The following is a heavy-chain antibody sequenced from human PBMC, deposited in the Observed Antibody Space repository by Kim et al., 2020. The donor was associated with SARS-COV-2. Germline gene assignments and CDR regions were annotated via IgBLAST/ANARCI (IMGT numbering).Heavy chain of an antibody. CDR3: ARFDGYYNLGLNDY. D-gene: IGHD1-26*01. Sequence: SPSFQGQVTISADKSISTAYLQWSSLKASDTAMYYCARFDGYYNLGLNDYWGQGTLVTVSS. J-gene: IGHJ4*02. V-gene: IGHV5-51*01.